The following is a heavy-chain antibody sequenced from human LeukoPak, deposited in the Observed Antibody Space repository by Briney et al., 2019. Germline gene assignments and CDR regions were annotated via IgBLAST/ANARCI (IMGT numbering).Heavy chain of an antibody. CDR2: INSDGSST. D-gene: IGHD6-13*01. J-gene: IGHJ6*03. V-gene: IGHV3-74*01. Sequence: PGGSLRLSCAASGFTFSSYWMHWVRQAPGKGLVWVSRINSDGSSTSYADSVKGRFTISRDNAKSTLFLQMNSPSAEDTAVYYCARGIAATNYMDVWGKGTTVTVSS. CDR1: GFTFSSYW. CDR3: ARGIAATNYMDV.